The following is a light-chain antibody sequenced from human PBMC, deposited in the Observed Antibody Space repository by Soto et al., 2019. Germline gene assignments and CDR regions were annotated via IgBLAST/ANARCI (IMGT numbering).Light chain of an antibody. J-gene: IGLJ2*01. V-gene: IGLV1-40*01. Sequence: QSVLTQSPSVSGAPGQRVTISCTGSSSNFGAGYDVHWYQQLPGTAPKLLIYGNSNRPSGVPDRFSGSKSATSASLAITGIQAEDEADYYCQSYDSSLSGLVFGGGTKRTVL. CDR2: GNS. CDR1: SSNFGAGYD. CDR3: QSYDSSLSGLV.